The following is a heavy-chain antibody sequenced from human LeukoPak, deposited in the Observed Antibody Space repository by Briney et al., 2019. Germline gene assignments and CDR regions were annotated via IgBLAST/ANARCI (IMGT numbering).Heavy chain of an antibody. CDR2: ISGSGGST. CDR1: GFTFSSYA. D-gene: IGHD6-19*01. Sequence: GGSLRLSCAASGFTFSSYAMSWVCQAPGKGLDWVSAISGSGGSTYYADSVKGRFTISRDNSKNTLYLQMNSLRAEDTAVYYCAKGRGWYRSFDYWGQGTLVTVSS. V-gene: IGHV3-23*01. CDR3: AKGRGWYRSFDY. J-gene: IGHJ4*02.